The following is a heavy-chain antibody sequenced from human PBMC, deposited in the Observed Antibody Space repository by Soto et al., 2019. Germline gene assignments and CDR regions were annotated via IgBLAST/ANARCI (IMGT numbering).Heavy chain of an antibody. D-gene: IGHD1-1*01. CDR1: GYTFTSYD. J-gene: IGHJ4*02. Sequence: GASVKVSCKASGYTFTSYDINWVRQATGQGLEWMGWMNPDSGNTGYAQKFQGRVTMTRNTSISTAYMELSSLRSEDTAVYYCGRVDGLQFLVDYWGQGTLVTVSS. CDR2: MNPDSGNT. CDR3: GRVDGLQFLVDY. V-gene: IGHV1-8*01.